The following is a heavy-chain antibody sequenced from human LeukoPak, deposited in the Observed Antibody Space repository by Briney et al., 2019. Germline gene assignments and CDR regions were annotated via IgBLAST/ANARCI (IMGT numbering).Heavy chain of an antibody. CDR2: IYHSGST. CDR1: GGSISSSNYY. J-gene: IGHJ5*02. V-gene: IGHV4-39*07. D-gene: IGHD1-26*01. Sequence: SETLSLTCTVSGGSISSSNYYWAWIRQPPGKGLEWIGSIYHSGSTYYNPSLKSRVTISVDTSKNQFSLKLSSVTAADTAVYYCARVVWSGSYWFDPWGQGTLVTVSS. CDR3: ARVVWSGSYWFDP.